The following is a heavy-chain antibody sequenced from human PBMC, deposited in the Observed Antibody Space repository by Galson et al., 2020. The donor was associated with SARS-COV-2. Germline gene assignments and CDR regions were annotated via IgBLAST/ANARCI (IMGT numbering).Heavy chain of an antibody. J-gene: IGHJ4*02. Sequence: SQTLSLTCTVSGGSISSSSYYWGWIRQPPGKGLEWIGSIYYSGSTYYNPSLKSRVTISVDTSKNQFSLKLSSVTAADTAVYYCARDRLQWLVLDYWGQGTLVTVSS. V-gene: IGHV4-39*07. CDR3: ARDRLQWLVLDY. CDR2: IYYSGST. D-gene: IGHD6-19*01. CDR1: GGSISSSSYY.